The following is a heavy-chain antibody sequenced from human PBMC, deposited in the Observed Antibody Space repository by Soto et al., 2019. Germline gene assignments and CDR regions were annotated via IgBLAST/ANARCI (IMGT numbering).Heavy chain of an antibody. J-gene: IGHJ4*02. CDR2: ISAYNGNT. V-gene: IGHV1-18*01. D-gene: IGHD5-12*01. CDR3: ATPSGYIGYYL. CDR1: GYTFTSYG. Sequence: QVQLVQSGAEVKKPGASVKVSCKASGYTFTSYGISWVRHAPGQGLEWMGWISAYNGNTNYAQKRQGRVSMTTDPSTSTAYMELRSLRSDNTAVYYCATPSGYIGYYLWGQGTLVTVAS.